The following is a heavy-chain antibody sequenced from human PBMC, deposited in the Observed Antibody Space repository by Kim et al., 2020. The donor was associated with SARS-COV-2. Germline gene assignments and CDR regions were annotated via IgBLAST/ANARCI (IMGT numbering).Heavy chain of an antibody. CDR3: ARDLRYYYYYGMDV. Sequence: SVKVSCKASGGTFSSYAISWVRQAPGQGLDWMGGIIPIFGTANYAQKFQGRVTITADESTSTVYMELSSLRSEDTAVYYCARDLRYYYYYGMDVWGQGTTLTVSS. J-gene: IGHJ6*02. CDR2: IIPIFGTA. CDR1: GGTFSSYA. V-gene: IGHV1-69*13.